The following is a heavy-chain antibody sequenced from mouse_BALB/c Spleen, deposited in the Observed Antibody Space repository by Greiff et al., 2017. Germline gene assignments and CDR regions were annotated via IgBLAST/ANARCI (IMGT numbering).Heavy chain of an antibody. CDR1: GFTFSSYG. CDR3: ARYDYHYFDY. Sequence: EVQVVESGGGLVQPGGSLKLSCAASGFTFSSYGMSWVRQTPDKRLELVATINSNGGSTYYPDSVKGRFTISRDNAKNTLYLQMSSLKSEDTAMYYCARYDYHYFDYWGQGTTLTVSS. CDR2: INSNGGST. J-gene: IGHJ2*01. D-gene: IGHD2-4*01. V-gene: IGHV5-6-3*01.